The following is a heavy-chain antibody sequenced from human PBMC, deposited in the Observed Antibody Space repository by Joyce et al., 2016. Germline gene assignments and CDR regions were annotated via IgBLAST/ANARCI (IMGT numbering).Heavy chain of an antibody. CDR2: IIPFFGAA. Sequence: QVLLVPSGVAVKRPGSSLRVSCKSSGGDFSNYTVNWVRQAPGQRLEWMGGIIPFFGAAKYAEDFQGRVTLTADQSTRTAYLELSSLTSADTAVYYCARGGTSSDHYFFYTLDVWGPGTTVIVSS. V-gene: IGHV1-69*12. J-gene: IGHJ6*02. CDR3: ARGGTSSDHYFFYTLDV. D-gene: IGHD1-14*01. CDR1: GGDFSNYT.